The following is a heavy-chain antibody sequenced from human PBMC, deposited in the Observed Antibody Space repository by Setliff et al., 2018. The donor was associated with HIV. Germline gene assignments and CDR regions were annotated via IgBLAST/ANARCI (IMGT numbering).Heavy chain of an antibody. CDR1: GDSISGQY. CDR3: ARKGSSSRSQEYYYDF. CDR2: IHSTGST. J-gene: IGHJ4*02. Sequence: KPSETLSLTCTVSGDSISGQYWSWIRQPAGKGLEWIGRIHSTGSTHYNPSLKSRVTMSVDTSKNQFSLKLSSVTAADTAVYYCARKGSSSRSQEYYYDFWGQGTLVTVSS. D-gene: IGHD6-13*01. V-gene: IGHV4-4*07.